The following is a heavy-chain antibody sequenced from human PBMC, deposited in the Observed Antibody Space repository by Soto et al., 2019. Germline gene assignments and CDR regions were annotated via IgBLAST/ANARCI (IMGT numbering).Heavy chain of an antibody. J-gene: IGHJ5*02. CDR1: GYTFTSYA. CDR2: INAGNGNT. V-gene: IGHV1-3*01. CDR3: ARDYYGSGSYYPPNWFDP. D-gene: IGHD3-10*01. Sequence: ASVKVSCKASGYTFTSYAMHWVRQAPGQRLEWMGWINAGNGNTKYSQKFQGRVTITRDTSASTAYMELSSLRSEDTAVYYCARDYYGSGSYYPPNWFDPWGQGTLVTVSS.